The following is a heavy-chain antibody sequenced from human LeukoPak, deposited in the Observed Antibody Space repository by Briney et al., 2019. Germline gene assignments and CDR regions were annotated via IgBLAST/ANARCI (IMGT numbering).Heavy chain of an antibody. CDR1: GFTFSSYA. CDR2: IWYDGSNK. D-gene: IGHD3-10*02. Sequence: GGSLRLSCVASGFTFSSYAMNWVRQAPGKGLEWVAVIWYDGSNKYYADSVKGRFTISRDNSKNTLYLQMNSLRAEDTAVYYCARSPTSPMYYFDYWGQGTLVTVSS. V-gene: IGHV3-33*08. J-gene: IGHJ4*02. CDR3: ARSPTSPMYYFDY.